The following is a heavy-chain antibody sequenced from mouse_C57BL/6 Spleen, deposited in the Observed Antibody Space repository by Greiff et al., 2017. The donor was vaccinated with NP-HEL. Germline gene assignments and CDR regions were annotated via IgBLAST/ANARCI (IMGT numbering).Heavy chain of an antibody. CDR3: ARVGDYGSRTYFDY. J-gene: IGHJ2*01. V-gene: IGHV5-4*03. CDR1: GFTFSSYA. Sequence: EVMLVESGGGLVKPGGSLKLSCAASGFTFSSYAMSWVRQTPATRLEWVATISDGGSYTYSPDNVQGRFTLSRANAKNNLYLQMIHLKSVDTAMYYFARVGDYGSRTYFDYWGQGTTLTVSS. D-gene: IGHD1-1*01. CDR2: ISDGGSYT.